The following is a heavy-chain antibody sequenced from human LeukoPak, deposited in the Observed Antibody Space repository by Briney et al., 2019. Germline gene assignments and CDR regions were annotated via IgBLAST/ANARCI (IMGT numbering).Heavy chain of an antibody. J-gene: IGHJ4*02. V-gene: IGHV3-30*04. Sequence: GGSLRLSCAASGFTFSSYAMHWVRQAPGKGLEWVAVISYDGSNKYYADSVKGRFTMFRDNSRNTLDLQMNGLRLEDTALYYCARDFGVGRYFDYCGQGTLVTVSS. CDR1: GFTFSSYA. D-gene: IGHD3-10*01. CDR3: ARDFGVGRYFDY. CDR2: ISYDGSNK.